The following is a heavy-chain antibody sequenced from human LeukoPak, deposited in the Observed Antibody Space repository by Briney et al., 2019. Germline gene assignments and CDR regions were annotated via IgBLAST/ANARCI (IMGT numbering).Heavy chain of an antibody. Sequence: GGSLRLSCAASGFTFSNYAMSWVRQAPGKGLEWVSAVSDSGANTYYADSVKGRFTISRDNSKNTLFLQMNSLRVEDTAVYYCAKERTRRSHSESCFDIWGQGTKVTVSS. V-gene: IGHV3-23*01. D-gene: IGHD3-10*01. J-gene: IGHJ3*02. CDR1: GFTFSNYA. CDR2: VSDSGANT. CDR3: AKERTRRSHSESCFDI.